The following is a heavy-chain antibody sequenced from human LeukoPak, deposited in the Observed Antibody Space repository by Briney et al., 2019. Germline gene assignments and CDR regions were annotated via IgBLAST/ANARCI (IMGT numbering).Heavy chain of an antibody. J-gene: IGHJ6*02. D-gene: IGHD6-19*01. CDR1: GFTLSSYA. CDR3: ARGPGRLEINYYSYYGMDV. V-gene: IGHV3-64*01. CDR2: LSSNGGST. Sequence: GGSLRLSCAVSGFTLSSYARPWVRQAPGKGLEYVSALSSNGGSTYYANSVKGRFTISRDNSKNTLYLQMGTLRPEDMAVYYCARGPGRLEINYYSYYGMDVWGQGTTVTVSS.